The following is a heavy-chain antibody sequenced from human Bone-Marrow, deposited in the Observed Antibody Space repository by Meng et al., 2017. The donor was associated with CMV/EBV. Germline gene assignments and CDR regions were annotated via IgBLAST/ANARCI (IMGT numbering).Heavy chain of an antibody. CDR2: IIPIFGTA. CDR3: ARAPPRFRGWFDP. Sequence: SEKVSCKASGGTFSSYAISWVRQAPGQGLEWMGGIIPIFGTANYAQKFQGRVTITTDESTSTAYMELSSLRSEDTAVYYCARAPPRFRGWFDPWGQGTLVTVSS. J-gene: IGHJ5*02. D-gene: IGHD1-26*01. V-gene: IGHV1-69*05. CDR1: GGTFSSYA.